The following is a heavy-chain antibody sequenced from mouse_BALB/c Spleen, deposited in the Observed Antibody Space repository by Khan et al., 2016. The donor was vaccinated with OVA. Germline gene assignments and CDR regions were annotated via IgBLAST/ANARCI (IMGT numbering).Heavy chain of an antibody. CDR3: ARSFYDSSYAMDC. CDR1: GYTFTDYA. CDR2: ISTYSGNT. V-gene: IGHV1S137*01. D-gene: IGHD1-1*01. Sequence: VQLQESGPELVRPGVSVKISCKVTGYTFTDYAMHWVKQSHAKSLEWIGVISTYSGNTNYNQKFKGKATMTVDKSSSTAYMELARLTSEDSVIYYSARSFYDSSYAMDCWGQGTSVTVSS. J-gene: IGHJ4*01.